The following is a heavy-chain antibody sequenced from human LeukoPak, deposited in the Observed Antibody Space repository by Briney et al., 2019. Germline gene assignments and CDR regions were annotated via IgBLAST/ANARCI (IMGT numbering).Heavy chain of an antibody. D-gene: IGHD6-13*01. Sequence: SETLSLTCNVSGGSISTYYWSWIRQPPRKGLEWIGEINHSGSTNYNPSLKSRVTISVDTSKNQFSLKLSSVTAADTAVYYCARGPLAAAGTLTYYYYGMDVWGQGTTVTVSS. CDR3: ARGPLAAAGTLTYYYYGMDV. CDR1: GGSISTYY. V-gene: IGHV4-34*01. J-gene: IGHJ6*02. CDR2: INHSGST.